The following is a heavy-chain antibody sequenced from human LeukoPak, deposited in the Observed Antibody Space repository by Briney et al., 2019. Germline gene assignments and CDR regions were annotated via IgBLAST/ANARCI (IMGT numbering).Heavy chain of an antibody. J-gene: IGHJ3*02. CDR1: GFTFSSYW. CDR3: ARANSSSYAFDI. V-gene: IGHV3-74*01. CDR2: ISSDGSST. D-gene: IGHD6-13*01. Sequence: PGGSLRLSCAASGFTFSSYWMNWVRQPPGKGLVWVSRISSDGSSTTYADSVKGRFTTSRDNAKNTLFLQMNSLRAEDTAVYYCARANSSSYAFDIWGQGTMVTVSS.